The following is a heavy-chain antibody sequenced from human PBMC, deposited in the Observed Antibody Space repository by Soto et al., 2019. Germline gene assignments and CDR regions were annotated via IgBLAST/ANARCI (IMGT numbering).Heavy chain of an antibody. D-gene: IGHD3-3*01. V-gene: IGHV4-61*01. CDR3: ASTPLSIFGVVNFDY. CDR1: GGSVSSGSYY. CDR2: IYYSGST. J-gene: IGHJ4*02. Sequence: LSLTCTVSGGSVSSGSYYWSWIRQPPGKGLEWIGYIYYSGSTNYNPSLKSRVTISVDTSKNQFSLKLSSVTAADTAVYYCASTPLSIFGVVNFDYWGQGTLVPVSS.